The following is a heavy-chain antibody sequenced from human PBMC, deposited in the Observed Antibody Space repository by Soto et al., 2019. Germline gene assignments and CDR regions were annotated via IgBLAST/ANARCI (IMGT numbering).Heavy chain of an antibody. CDR3: ARDPGPRYNWFDP. V-gene: IGHV3-48*01. D-gene: IGHD2-8*02. Sequence: GSLRLSCAASGLTFSSYSMNWVRQAPGKGLEWVSYISSSSSTIYYADSVKGRFTISRDNAKNTLYLQMNSLRAEDTAVYYCARDPGPRYNWFDPWGQGTLVTVSS. J-gene: IGHJ5*02. CDR1: GLTFSSYS. CDR2: ISSSSSTI.